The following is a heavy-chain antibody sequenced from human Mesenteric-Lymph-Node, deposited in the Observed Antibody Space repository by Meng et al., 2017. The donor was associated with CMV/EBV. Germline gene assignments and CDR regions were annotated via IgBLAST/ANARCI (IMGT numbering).Heavy chain of an antibody. J-gene: IGHJ6*02. CDR1: GGSVSSGSYY. CDR3: ARDGGKYCSGGSCYYGMDV. V-gene: IGHV4-61*01. D-gene: IGHD2-15*01. CDR2: IYYSGST. Sequence: SETLSLTCTVSGGSVSSGSYYWSWLRQPPGKGLEWIGYIYYSGSTNYNPSRKRRVTISVDTSKNQFSLKLSSVTAADTAVYYCARDGGKYCSGGSCYYGMDVWGQGTTVTVSS.